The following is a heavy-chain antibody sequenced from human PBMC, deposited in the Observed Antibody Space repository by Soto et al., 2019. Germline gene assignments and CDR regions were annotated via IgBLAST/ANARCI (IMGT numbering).Heavy chain of an antibody. Sequence: EVQLLESGGGLVQPGGSLRLSCAASGFTFSSYAMSWVRQAPGKGLEWVSAISGSGGSTYYADSVKGRFTISRDNSKNTLYLQMNSLRAEDTAVYYCAKDPGYNWNRLYYYCGMDVWGQGTTVTVSS. J-gene: IGHJ6*02. V-gene: IGHV3-23*01. CDR2: ISGSGGST. CDR1: GFTFSSYA. D-gene: IGHD1-1*01. CDR3: AKDPGYNWNRLYYYCGMDV.